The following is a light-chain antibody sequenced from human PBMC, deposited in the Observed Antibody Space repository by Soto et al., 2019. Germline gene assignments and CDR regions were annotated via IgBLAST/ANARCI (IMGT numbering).Light chain of an antibody. CDR1: SSDVGGYNY. CDR2: EVS. V-gene: IGLV2-8*01. Sequence: QSVLTQPPSASGSPGQSVTISCTGTSSDVGGYNYVSWYQQHPGKAPKLMIYEVSKRPSGVPDRFSGSKSGNTASLTVSGLQAEEEADYYCSSYGGSNNLVFGGGTQLTVL. CDR3: SSYGGSNNLV. J-gene: IGLJ2*01.